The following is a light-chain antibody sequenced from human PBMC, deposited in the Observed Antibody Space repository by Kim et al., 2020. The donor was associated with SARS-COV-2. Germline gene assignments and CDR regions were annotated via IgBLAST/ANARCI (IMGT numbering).Light chain of an antibody. CDR3: EQFRT. V-gene: IGKV1-33*01. CDR2: DAS. CDR1: QDITNY. Sequence: DIQMTQSPSSLSASVGDRVTITCQASQDITNYLNWYQQKPGEAPKLLICDASNLETGVPSRFSGSGSGTDFTFTISSLQPEDIATYYCEQFRTFGQGPEVEIK. J-gene: IGKJ2*02.